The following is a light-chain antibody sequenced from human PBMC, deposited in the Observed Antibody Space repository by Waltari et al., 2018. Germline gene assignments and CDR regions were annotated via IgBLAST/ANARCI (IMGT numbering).Light chain of an antibody. CDR1: HSVSRY. J-gene: IGKJ2*01. Sequence: EIVLIQSPATLSLSQGDRATLSCRASHSVSRYLAWYQQKPGQAPRLLIYDASNRATGIPARFTGSGSGTEFTLTISGLEPEDFAVYYCQQRNTWPLTFGQGTKLEIK. V-gene: IGKV3-11*01. CDR2: DAS. CDR3: QQRNTWPLT.